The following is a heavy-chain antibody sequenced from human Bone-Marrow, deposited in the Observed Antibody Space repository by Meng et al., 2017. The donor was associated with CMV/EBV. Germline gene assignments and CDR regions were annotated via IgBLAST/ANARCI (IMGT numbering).Heavy chain of an antibody. CDR3: VRDPKRGLGSYHE. J-gene: IGHJ4*02. CDR1: GFTFSSYW. V-gene: IGHV3-7*01. Sequence: GGSLRLSCAASGFTFSSYWMSWVRQAPGKGLEWVANIMQDGSEKYYVDSVKGRFTISRDNAKNSLYLQMNSLRAEDTAVYYCVRDPKRGLGSYHEWGQGTLVTVSS. CDR2: IMQDGSEK. D-gene: IGHD3-16*02.